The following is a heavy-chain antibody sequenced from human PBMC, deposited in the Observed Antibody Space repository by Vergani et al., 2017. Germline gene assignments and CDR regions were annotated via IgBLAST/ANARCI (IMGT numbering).Heavy chain of an antibody. J-gene: IGHJ4*02. CDR2: ISYDGSNK. CDR3: ATATGGSYGRFDY. CDR1: GFTFSSYA. Sequence: QVQLVESGGGVVQPGRSLRLSCAASGFTFSSYAMHWVRQAPGKGLEWVAVISYDGSNKYYADSVKGRFTISRDNSKNTLYLQMNSLRAEDTAVYYCATATGGSYGRFDYLGQGTLVTVSS. V-gene: IGHV3-30-3*01. D-gene: IGHD1-26*01.